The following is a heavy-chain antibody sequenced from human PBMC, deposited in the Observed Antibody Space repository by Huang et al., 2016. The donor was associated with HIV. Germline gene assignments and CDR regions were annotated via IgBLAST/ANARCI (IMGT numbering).Heavy chain of an antibody. V-gene: IGHV3-48*01. CDR1: GFDRKIYS. Sequence: EVQLVESGGGLVQPGGSLRRSGAASGFDRKIYSMNWVRQAPGKGLEWGSYIDGSSTRVYYADSVKGRFPISRDNARKSVFLRMNSLRVEDTAVYYCVREGSSSYSEPFDHWGQGTLVTVSS. CDR2: IDGSSTRV. J-gene: IGHJ4*02. CDR3: VREGSSSYSEPFDH. D-gene: IGHD3-10*01.